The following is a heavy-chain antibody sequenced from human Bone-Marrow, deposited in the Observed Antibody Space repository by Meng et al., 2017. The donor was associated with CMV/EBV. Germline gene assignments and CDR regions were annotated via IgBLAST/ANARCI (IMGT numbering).Heavy chain of an antibody. Sequence: GGSLRLSCAASGFTFDDYTMHWVRQAPGKGLEWVSLISWDGGSTYYADSVKGRFTISRDNSKNTLYLQMNSLRAEDTAVYYCARDHCSSTSCYRDAFDIWGQGTMVTVSS. V-gene: IGHV3-43*01. D-gene: IGHD2-2*01. J-gene: IGHJ3*02. CDR1: GFTFDDYT. CDR3: ARDHCSSTSCYRDAFDI. CDR2: ISWDGGST.